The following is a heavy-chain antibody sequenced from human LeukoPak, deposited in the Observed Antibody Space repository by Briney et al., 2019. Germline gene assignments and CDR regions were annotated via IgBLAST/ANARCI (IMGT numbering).Heavy chain of an antibody. CDR3: AKESARVATSPFDY. Sequence: GGSLRLSCAASGFTFDDYAMHWVQQAPGKGLEWVSGISWNSGSIGYADSVKGRFTISRDNAKNSLYLQMNSLRAEDTALYYCAKESARVATSPFDYWGQGTLVTVSS. J-gene: IGHJ4*02. D-gene: IGHD5-12*01. CDR1: GFTFDDYA. V-gene: IGHV3-9*01. CDR2: ISWNSGSI.